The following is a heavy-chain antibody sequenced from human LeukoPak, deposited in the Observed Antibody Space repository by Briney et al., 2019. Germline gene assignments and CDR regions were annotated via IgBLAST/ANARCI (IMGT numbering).Heavy chain of an antibody. V-gene: IGHV1-2*02. CDR1: GYTFTGYY. J-gene: IGHJ6*01. CDR2: INPNSGGT. D-gene: IGHD2-2*01. CDR3: TRGVSSDIVVVPAAPHPTKYHYYYIDV. Sequence: ASVKVSCKASGYTFTGYYMHWVRQAPGQGLEWMGWINPNSGGTNYAQKCQGRVTMTRDTSISTAYMELSRLRSDDTAVYYCTRGVSSDIVVVPAAPHPTKYHYYYIDVWGQGTTVTVSS.